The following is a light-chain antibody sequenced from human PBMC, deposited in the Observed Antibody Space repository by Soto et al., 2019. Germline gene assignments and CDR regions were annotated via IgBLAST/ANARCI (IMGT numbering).Light chain of an antibody. CDR1: QSVSSN. Sequence: EIVMTQSPATLSVSPGERATLSCRASQSVSSNLAWYQQKPGQAPRLLIYGASTRATGIPARFSGIGSGTDFTLTFSSLQPEDFAVYYCQQYNNWPPYTFGQGTKLEIK. V-gene: IGKV3-15*01. J-gene: IGKJ2*01. CDR3: QQYNNWPPYT. CDR2: GAS.